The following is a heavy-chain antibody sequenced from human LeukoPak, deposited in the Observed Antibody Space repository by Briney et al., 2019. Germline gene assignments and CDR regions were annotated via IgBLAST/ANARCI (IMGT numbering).Heavy chain of an antibody. D-gene: IGHD2-15*01. V-gene: IGHV3-9*01. CDR3: ARSVVAATETFDY. J-gene: IGHJ4*02. CDR1: GFTFDDYA. CDR2: ISWNSGTI. Sequence: GGSLRLSCAASGFTFDDYAMHWVRQAPGKGLEWVSGISWNSGTIGYADSVKGRCTISRDNAKNSLYLQMNSLRAEDTAVYYCARSVVAATETFDYWGQGTLVTVSS.